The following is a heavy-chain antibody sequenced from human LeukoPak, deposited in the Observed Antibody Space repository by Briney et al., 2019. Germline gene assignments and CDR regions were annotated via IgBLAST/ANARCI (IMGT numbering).Heavy chain of an antibody. CDR3: ATGIAVAGTFDY. Sequence: SKTLSLTCTVSGGSISSGSYYWSWIRQPAGKGLEWIGRIYTSGSTNYNPSLKSRVTISVDTSKNQFSLKLSSVTAADTAVYYCATGIAVAGTFDYWGQGTLVTVSS. V-gene: IGHV4-61*02. D-gene: IGHD6-19*01. J-gene: IGHJ4*02. CDR1: GGSISSGSYY. CDR2: IYTSGST.